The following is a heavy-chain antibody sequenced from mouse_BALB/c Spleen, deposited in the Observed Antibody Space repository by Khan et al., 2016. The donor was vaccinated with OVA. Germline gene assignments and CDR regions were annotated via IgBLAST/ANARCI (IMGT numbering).Heavy chain of an antibody. CDR3: ARSVTITTVAATDFDY. CDR2: ISYSGRT. J-gene: IGHJ2*01. D-gene: IGHD1-1*01. CDR1: GYSITSDYA. Sequence: EVQLQESGPGLVNPSQSLSLTCTVTGYSITSDYAWNWIRQFPGNKLEWMGYISYSGRTSYNPSLQSRISITRDTSKNQVFLQLNSVTTEDTASYFCARSVTITTVAATDFDYWGQGTTLTVSS. V-gene: IGHV3-2*02.